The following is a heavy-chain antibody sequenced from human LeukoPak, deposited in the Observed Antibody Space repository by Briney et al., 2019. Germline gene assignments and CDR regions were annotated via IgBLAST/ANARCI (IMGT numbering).Heavy chain of an antibody. CDR2: FDPEDGET. V-gene: IGHV1-24*01. CDR1: GYTLTELP. D-gene: IGHD3-10*01. Sequence: ASVKVSCKVSGYTLTELPMHWVRQAPGKGLERMGGFDPEDGETIYAQKFQGRVTMTEDTSTDTAYMELSSLISDDTAVYYCATDLAMVRGVIGGDYWGQGTLVTVSS. J-gene: IGHJ4*02. CDR3: ATDLAMVRGVIGGDY.